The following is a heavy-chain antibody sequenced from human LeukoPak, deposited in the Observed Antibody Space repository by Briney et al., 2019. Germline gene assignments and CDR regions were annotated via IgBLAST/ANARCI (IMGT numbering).Heavy chain of an antibody. J-gene: IGHJ6*02. V-gene: IGHV4-30-4*01. Sequence: SQTLSLTCTVSGGSISSGDYYWSWIRQPPGKGLEWIGYIYYSGYTYYNPSLKSRVTISVDTSKNQFSLKLSSVTAADTAVYYCARADCSSTSCRSIYYYYYYGMDVWGQGTTVTVSS. CDR1: GGSISSGDYY. CDR3: ARADCSSTSCRSIYYYYYYGMDV. D-gene: IGHD2-2*01. CDR2: IYYSGYT.